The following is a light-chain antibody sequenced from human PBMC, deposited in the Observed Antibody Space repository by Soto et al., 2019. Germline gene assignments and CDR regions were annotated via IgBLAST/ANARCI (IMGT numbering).Light chain of an antibody. CDR1: QSISSW. CDR2: DAS. CDR3: QQYNSYWT. V-gene: IGKV1-5*01. J-gene: IGKJ1*01. Sequence: DIQLTQSPSFLSASIGDRVIITCRASQSISSWLAWYQQKPGKAPKLLIYDASSLESGVPSRFSGSGSGTEFTLTISSLQPDDFATYYCQQYNSYWTFGQGTKVDIK.